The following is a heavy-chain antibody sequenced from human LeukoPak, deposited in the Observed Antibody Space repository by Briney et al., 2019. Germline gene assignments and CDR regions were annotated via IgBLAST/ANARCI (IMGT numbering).Heavy chain of an antibody. V-gene: IGHV4-34*01. D-gene: IGHD3-3*01. J-gene: IGHJ5*02. Sequence: SETLSLTCAVYGGSFSGYYWSWIRQPPGKGLEWIGEINHSGSTNYNPSLKSRVTTSVDTSKNQFSLKLSSVTAADTAVYYCARGERWADFWSGYYNNWFDPWGQGTLVTVSS. CDR3: ARGERWADFWSGYYNNWFDP. CDR2: INHSGST. CDR1: GGSFSGYY.